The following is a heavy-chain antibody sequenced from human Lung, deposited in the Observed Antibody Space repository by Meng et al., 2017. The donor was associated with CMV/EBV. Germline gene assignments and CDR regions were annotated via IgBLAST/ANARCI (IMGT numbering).Heavy chain of an antibody. CDR2: ISSSGNIK. V-gene: IGHV3-48*03. D-gene: IGHD3-22*01. CDR3: AKDAAGQYYDSRGYYCDY. J-gene: IGHJ4*02. CDR1: GFTFSGHE. Sequence: SCVVSGFTFSGHEMNWVRLAPGKGLEWVSYISSSGNIKNYADSVKGRFTISRDNARNSLFLQMNSLSVEDTAVYFCAKDAAGQYYDSRGYYCDYGXLGTXVTVSS.